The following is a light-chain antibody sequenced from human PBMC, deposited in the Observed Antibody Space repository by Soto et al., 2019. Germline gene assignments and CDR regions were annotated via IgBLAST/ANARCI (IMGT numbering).Light chain of an antibody. CDR2: GAS. Sequence: EIVWTQSPGTLSLSPGERATLSCRASQSGSSSYLAWYQQKPGQAPRLLLYGASSRATVIPDRCNGSGSGTDFTLTISRLEHEDFAVYYCQQDYRSLSYGGGTKVEIK. V-gene: IGKV3-20*01. J-gene: IGKJ4*01. CDR3: QQDYRSLS. CDR1: QSGSSSY.